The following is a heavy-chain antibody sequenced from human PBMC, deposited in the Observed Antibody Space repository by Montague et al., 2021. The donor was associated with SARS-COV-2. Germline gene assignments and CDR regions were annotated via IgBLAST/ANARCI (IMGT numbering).Heavy chain of an antibody. CDR2: TCYRSKWNY. CDR3: ARDPRYSLSWSFDY. D-gene: IGHD6-13*01. Sequence: CAISGDSDCVKTPAWNWVRQSPSSQLEWMGGTCYRSKWNYDYAVSVKSRMTISPDTSKNQFSLQLSSVTPEDRAVYYCARDPRYSLSWSFDYWGQGTLVTVSS. J-gene: IGHJ4*02. CDR1: GDSDCVKTPA. V-gene: IGHV6-1*01.